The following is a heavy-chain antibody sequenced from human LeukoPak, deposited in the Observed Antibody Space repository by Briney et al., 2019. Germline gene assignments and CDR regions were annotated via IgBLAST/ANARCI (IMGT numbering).Heavy chain of an antibody. Sequence: SGPTLVKPTQTLTLTCTFSGFSLSTSGVGVGWIRQPPGKALAWLALTYWNDDKRYSPSLKSRLTITKDTSKNQVVLTMTNMDPVDTATYYCAHRHRMPHFDYWGQGTLVTVPT. CDR2: TYWNDDK. CDR1: GFSLSTSGVG. J-gene: IGHJ4*02. CDR3: AHRHRMPHFDY. D-gene: IGHD2-15*01. V-gene: IGHV2-5*01.